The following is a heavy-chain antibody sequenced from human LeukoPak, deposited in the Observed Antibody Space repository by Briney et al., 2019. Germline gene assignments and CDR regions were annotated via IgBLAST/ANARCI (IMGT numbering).Heavy chain of an antibody. Sequence: SETLPLTCAVYGGSFSGYYWSWIRQPPGKGLEWIGEINHSGSTNYNPSLKSRVTISVDTSKNQFSLKLSSVTAADTAVYYCARAHRGARSYYYYYMDVWGKGTTVTVSS. CDR3: ARAHRGARSYYYYYMDV. V-gene: IGHV4-34*01. J-gene: IGHJ6*03. CDR1: GGSFSGYY. CDR2: INHSGST. D-gene: IGHD6-6*01.